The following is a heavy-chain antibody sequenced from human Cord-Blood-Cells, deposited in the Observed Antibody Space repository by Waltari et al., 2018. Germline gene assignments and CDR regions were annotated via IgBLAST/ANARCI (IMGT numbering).Heavy chain of an antibody. V-gene: IGHV1-3*01. J-gene: IGHJ4*02. D-gene: IGHD6-13*01. CDR3: ARGYSSSWFDY. Sequence: QVQLVQSGAEVKKPGASVKASCKASGYTFTSYAMHWGRQAPGQRLEWMGWINAGNGNTKYSQKFQGRVTITRDTSASTAYMELSSLRSEDTAVYYCARGYSSSWFDYWGQGTLVTVSS. CDR2: INAGNGNT. CDR1: GYTFTSYA.